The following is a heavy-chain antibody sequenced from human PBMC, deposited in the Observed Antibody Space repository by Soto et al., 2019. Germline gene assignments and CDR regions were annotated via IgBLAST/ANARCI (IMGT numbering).Heavy chain of an antibody. V-gene: IGHV3-13*01. J-gene: IGHJ6*02. CDR2: IGADGDT. CDR3: AKARLYYYYGMDV. CDR1: GFSFSSYD. Sequence: EVQLVESGGGLVQTGGSLRLSCEGSGFSFSSYDMHWVRQAAGKRLEWVAAIGADGDTYYSDSVKGRLTISRETTKNSLYLQMNSLRTGDTGVYHCAKARLYYYYGMDVWGQGTMVTVSS.